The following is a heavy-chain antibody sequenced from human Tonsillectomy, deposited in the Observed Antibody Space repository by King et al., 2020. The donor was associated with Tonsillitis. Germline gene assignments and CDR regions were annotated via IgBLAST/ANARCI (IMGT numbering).Heavy chain of an antibody. CDR2: IYSGGSST. CDR1: GFPFSNSA. J-gene: IGHJ4*02. CDR3: AKAGVGGRTDGRDD. V-gene: IGHV3-23*03. Sequence: VQLVESGGGLVQPGGSLSLSCAASGFPFSNSAMSWVRQAPGKGLEWVSVIYSGGSSTYYADSVKGRFTISRENSKTTLYLQMNSLRAEDTAGEDGAKAGVGGRTDGRDDWGQGTRGTGSA. D-gene: IGHD3-16*01.